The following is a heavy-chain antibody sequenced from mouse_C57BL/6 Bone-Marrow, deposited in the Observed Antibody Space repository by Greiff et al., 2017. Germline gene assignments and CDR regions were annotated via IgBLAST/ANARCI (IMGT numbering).Heavy chain of an antibody. Sequence: VQLQQPGAELVKPGASVKLSCKASGYTFTSYWMHWVKQRPGRGLEWIGWIDPNSGGTKYNEKFKSKATLTVDKPSSTAYMQLSSLTSEDSAVYYCARSGYYGPHWYFDVWGTGTTVTVSS. J-gene: IGHJ1*03. CDR1: GYTFTSYW. CDR3: ARSGYYGPHWYFDV. CDR2: IDPNSGGT. V-gene: IGHV1-72*01. D-gene: IGHD1-1*01.